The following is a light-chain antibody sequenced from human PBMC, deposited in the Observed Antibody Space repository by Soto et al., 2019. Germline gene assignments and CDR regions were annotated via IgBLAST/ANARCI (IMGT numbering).Light chain of an antibody. CDR2: ASS. CDR1: QSISSY. Sequence: DIQMTQSPSSLSASVGDRVTITCRASQSISSYLNWYKQKPGKAPKLLIYASSSLQSGVPSRFSGRGSGTDFTLTISSLQPEDFATYYCQQSYSTPCTFGQGTKLEIK. V-gene: IGKV1-39*01. J-gene: IGKJ2*01. CDR3: QQSYSTPCT.